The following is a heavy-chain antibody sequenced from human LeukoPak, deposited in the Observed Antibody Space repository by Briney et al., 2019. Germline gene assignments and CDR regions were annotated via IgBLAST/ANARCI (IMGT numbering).Heavy chain of an antibody. CDR1: GFTFTNAW. V-gene: IGHV3-15*07. CDR2: IKSKADGETI. Sequence: GGSLRFSCAASGFTFTNAWMNWVRQAPGKGLEWVGRIKSKADGETIDYAAPVKGRFTFSRDDSKNMLYLQMNSLRAEDTAVYYCAKELRSISATTGFDYWGQGTLVTVSS. CDR3: AKELRSISATTGFDY. D-gene: IGHD1-20*01. J-gene: IGHJ4*02.